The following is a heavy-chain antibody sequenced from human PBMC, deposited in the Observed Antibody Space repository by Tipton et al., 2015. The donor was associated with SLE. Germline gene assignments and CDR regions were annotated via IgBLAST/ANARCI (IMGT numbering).Heavy chain of an antibody. CDR3: ARGYGGINWYFDL. CDR1: GFTVSSNY. J-gene: IGHJ2*01. Sequence: GSLRLSCAASGFTVSSNYMSWVRQAPGKGLEWVSVIYSGGSTYYADSVKGRFTISRDNSKNTLYLQMNSLRAEDTAVYYCARGYGGINWYFDLWGRGTLVTVSS. V-gene: IGHV3-53*01. D-gene: IGHD4-23*01. CDR2: IYSGGST.